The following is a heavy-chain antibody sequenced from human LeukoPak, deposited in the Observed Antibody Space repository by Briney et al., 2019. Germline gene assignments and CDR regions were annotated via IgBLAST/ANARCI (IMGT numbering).Heavy chain of an antibody. J-gene: IGHJ4*02. V-gene: IGHV4-34*01. Sequence: SETLSLTCAVYVGSFSGYYWSWIRQPPGKGLEWIGEINHSGSTNYNPSLKSRVTISVDTSKNQFSLKLSSVTAADTAVYYCARFPYYDILTGYSYYFDYWGQGTLVTVSS. CDR1: VGSFSGYY. D-gene: IGHD3-9*01. CDR2: INHSGST. CDR3: ARFPYYDILTGYSYYFDY.